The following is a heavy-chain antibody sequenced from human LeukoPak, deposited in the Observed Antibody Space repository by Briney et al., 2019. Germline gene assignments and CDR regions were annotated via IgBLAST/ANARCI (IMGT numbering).Heavy chain of an antibody. CDR2: IIPIFGTA. D-gene: IGHD3-22*01. Sequence: SVKVSCKASGGTFSSYAISWVRQAPGQGLEWMGGIIPIFGTANYAQKFQGRVTITTDESTSTAYMELSSLRSDDTAIYYCVTGGLYYYDESGYYAYWGQGTLVTVSS. CDR3: VTGGLYYYDESGYYAY. J-gene: IGHJ4*02. CDR1: GGTFSSYA. V-gene: IGHV1-69*05.